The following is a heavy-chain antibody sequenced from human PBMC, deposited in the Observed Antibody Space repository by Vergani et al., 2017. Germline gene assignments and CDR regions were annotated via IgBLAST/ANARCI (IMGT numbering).Heavy chain of an antibody. V-gene: IGHV3-23*01. J-gene: IGHJ4*02. CDR3: ASRPHYCSSTSCYWGYLSY. CDR2: ISGSGGST. Sequence: EVQLLESGGGLVQPGGSLRLSCAASGFTFSSYAMSWVRQAPGKGLEWVSAISGSGGSTYYADSVKGRFTISRDNSKNTLYLQMNSLRAEDTAVYYCASRPHYCSSTSCYWGYLSYWGQGTLVTVSS. CDR1: GFTFSSYA. D-gene: IGHD2-2*01.